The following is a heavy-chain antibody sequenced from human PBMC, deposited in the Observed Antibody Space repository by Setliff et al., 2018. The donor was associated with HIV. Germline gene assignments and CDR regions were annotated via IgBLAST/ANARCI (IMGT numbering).Heavy chain of an antibody. CDR2: IFRAGNA. J-gene: IGHJ3*02. Sequence: SETLSLTCTVSGGSINSGAYLWAWIRQPAGKGLEWIGRIFRAGNATYNPSLKSRAILSVDTSQNQFSLQLKHVTAADTAIYYCARDSGGSPLLDAFDIWGQGTMVTVSS. V-gene: IGHV4-61*02. CDR1: GGSINSGAYL. CDR3: ARDSGGSPLLDAFDI. D-gene: IGHD1-26*01.